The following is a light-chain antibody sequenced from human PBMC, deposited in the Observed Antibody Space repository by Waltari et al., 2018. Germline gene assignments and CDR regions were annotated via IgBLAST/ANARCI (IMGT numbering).Light chain of an antibody. CDR2: EGS. CDR3: CSYAGSSTPWV. J-gene: IGLJ3*02. CDR1: SSDVGSYNL. V-gene: IGLV2-23*01. Sequence: QSALPQPASVSGSPGQSITISCPGTSSDVGSYNLVSWYKQHPGKAPKLMIYEGSKRPSGVSNRFSGSKSGNTASLTISGLQAEDEADYYCCSYAGSSTPWVFGGGTKLTVL.